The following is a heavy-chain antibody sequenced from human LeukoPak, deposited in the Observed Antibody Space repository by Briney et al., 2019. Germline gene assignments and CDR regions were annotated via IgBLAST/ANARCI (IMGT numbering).Heavy chain of an antibody. Sequence: PGGSLRLSCAASGFTFSSYAMHWVRQAPGKGLEWVAVISYDGSNKYYADSVKGRFTISRDNSKNTLYLQMNSLRAEDTGVYYCARGDPGSTWSCFDNWGLGTLVTVSP. CDR3: ARGDPGSTWSCFDN. CDR1: GFTFSSYA. J-gene: IGHJ4*02. CDR2: ISYDGSNK. V-gene: IGHV3-30-3*01. D-gene: IGHD6-13*01.